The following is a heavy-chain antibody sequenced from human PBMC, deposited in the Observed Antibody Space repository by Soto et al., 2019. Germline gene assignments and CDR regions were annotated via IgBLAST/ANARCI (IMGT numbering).Heavy chain of an antibody. D-gene: IGHD3-22*01. CDR1: GGSITSSNW. Sequence: QVQLQESGPGLVKPSGTLSLTCAVSGGSITSSNWWSWVRQPPGKGLVWIGEIYHSGSTNYNPSLKSRVAISVDKSKNQFSLRLTSVPGADTAVYSCVRDAGTMIVVVIGETNQHGALVNWGQGTLVTVPS. CDR3: VRDAGTMIVVVIGETNQHGALVN. J-gene: IGHJ4*02. CDR2: IYHSGST. V-gene: IGHV4-4*02.